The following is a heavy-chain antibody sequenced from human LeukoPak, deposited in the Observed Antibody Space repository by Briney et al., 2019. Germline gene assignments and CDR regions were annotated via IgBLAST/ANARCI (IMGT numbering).Heavy chain of an antibody. CDR3: AREGGATPFDY. Sequence: PVKVSCKASGGTFSSSAISWGREAPGQGVECRGGVIPIFGTANYAQKFQGRVTTTTDESTSTAYMELRRLRSEDTAVYYCAREGGATPFDYWGQGTLGTVSS. D-gene: IGHD1-26*01. J-gene: IGHJ4*02. CDR2: VIPIFGTA. V-gene: IGHV1-69*05. CDR1: GGTFSSSA.